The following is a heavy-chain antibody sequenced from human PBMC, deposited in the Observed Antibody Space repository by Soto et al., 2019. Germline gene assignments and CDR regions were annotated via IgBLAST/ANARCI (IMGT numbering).Heavy chain of an antibody. CDR3: ARDGGRSITGTTGWFDP. Sequence: PSETLSLTCTVSGGSISSGGYYWSWIRQHPGKGLEWIGYIYYSGSTYYNPSLKSRVTISVDTSKNQFSLKLSSVTAADTAVYYCARDGGRSITGTTGWFDPWGQGTLVTVSS. CDR2: IYYSGST. V-gene: IGHV4-31*03. J-gene: IGHJ5*02. CDR1: GGSISSGGYY. D-gene: IGHD1-7*01.